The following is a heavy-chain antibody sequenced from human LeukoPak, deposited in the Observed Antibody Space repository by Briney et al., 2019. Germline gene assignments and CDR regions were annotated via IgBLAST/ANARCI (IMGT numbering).Heavy chain of an antibody. D-gene: IGHD6-13*01. CDR3: ARGVSSSWISPLGY. CDR2: IYPGDSDT. V-gene: IGHV5-51*01. Sequence: GESLKISCKGSGYSFTTYWIAWVRQMPGKGLGWMGIIYPGDSDTRYSPSFQGQVTISVDKSITTAYLQWSSLKASDTAMYSCARGVSSSWISPLGYWGQGTLVTVSS. J-gene: IGHJ4*02. CDR1: GYSFTTYW.